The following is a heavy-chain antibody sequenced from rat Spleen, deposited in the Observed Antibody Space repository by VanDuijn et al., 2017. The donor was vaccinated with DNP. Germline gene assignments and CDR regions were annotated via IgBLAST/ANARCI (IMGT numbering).Heavy chain of an antibody. Sequence: EVQLVESGGDLVQPGRSLKLSCVASGFTFNNHWMTWIRQVPGKGLEWVATINTDGGYTYYPDSVKGRFTISRDNAKNTQYLQMNSLRSEDTATYYCTLDRDPTTTGAYWGQGTLVTVSS. CDR1: GFTFNNHW. CDR3: TLDRDPTTTGAY. CDR2: INTDGGYT. J-gene: IGHJ3*01. V-gene: IGHV5-31*01. D-gene: IGHD1-5*01.